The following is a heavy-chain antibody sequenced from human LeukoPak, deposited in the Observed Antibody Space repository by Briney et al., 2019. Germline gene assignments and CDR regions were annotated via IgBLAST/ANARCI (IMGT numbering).Heavy chain of an antibody. CDR3: ARDGSSSWGNWFDP. V-gene: IGHV4-38-2*02. CDR2: IYHSGST. CDR1: GYSISSGYY. D-gene: IGHD6-6*01. J-gene: IGHJ5*02. Sequence: SETLSLTCTVSGYSISSGYYWGWIRQPPGKGLEWIGSIYHSGSTYYNPSLKSRVTISVDTSKNQFSLKLSSVTAADTAVYYCARDGSSSWGNWFDPWGQGTLVTVSS.